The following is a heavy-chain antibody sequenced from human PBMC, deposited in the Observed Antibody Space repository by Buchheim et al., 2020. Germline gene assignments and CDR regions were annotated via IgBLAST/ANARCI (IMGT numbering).Heavy chain of an antibody. V-gene: IGHV3-30-3*01. J-gene: IGHJ4*02. CDR1: GFTFSTYA. CDR2: ISYDGSKK. D-gene: IGHD6-13*01. Sequence: QVQLVESGGGVVQPGRSLRLSCAASGFTFSTYAMHWVRQAPGKGLEWVAVISYDGSKKYYADSVKGRFTISRDNSKTTLYLQMNSLRAEDTTVYYCARDKSGGAAGIDYWGQGT. CDR3: ARDKSGGAAGIDY.